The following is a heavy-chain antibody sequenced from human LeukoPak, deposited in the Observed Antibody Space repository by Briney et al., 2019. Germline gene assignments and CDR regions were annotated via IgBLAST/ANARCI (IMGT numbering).Heavy chain of an antibody. Sequence: GRSLRLSCAASGFTFSSYAMHWVRQAPGKGLEWVPVISYDGSNKYYADSVKGRFTISRDNSKNTLYLQMNSLRAEDTAVYYCARALAVAGTYYYYGMDVWGQGTTVTVSS. D-gene: IGHD6-19*01. CDR1: GFTFSSYA. CDR2: ISYDGSNK. CDR3: ARALAVAGTYYYYGMDV. V-gene: IGHV3-30*04. J-gene: IGHJ6*02.